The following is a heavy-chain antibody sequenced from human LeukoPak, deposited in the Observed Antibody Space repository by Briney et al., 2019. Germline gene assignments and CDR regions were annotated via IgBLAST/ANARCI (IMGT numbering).Heavy chain of an antibody. CDR1: GYTFTNYG. CDR3: ARDLERWLQLMVFDY. D-gene: IGHD5-24*01. V-gene: IGHV1-18*01. Sequence: ASVKVSCKASGYTFTNYGITWVRQAPGQGLEWMGWISGYNGNTNYAQMFQGRVTMTTDTSTNTVYMELRSLRSDDTAVYYCARDLERWLQLMVFDYWGQGTLVTVSS. J-gene: IGHJ4*02. CDR2: ISGYNGNT.